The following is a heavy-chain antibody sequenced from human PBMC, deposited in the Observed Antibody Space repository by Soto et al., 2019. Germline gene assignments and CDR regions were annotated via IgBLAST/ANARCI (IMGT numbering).Heavy chain of an antibody. CDR1: GYTFTDYY. D-gene: IGHD6-19*01. CDR3: ARDQSPSSGWPGMDV. Sequence: QVQLVQSGAEVKKPGASVKVSCKASGYTFTDYYMHWVRQAPGQGLEWMGWINPNSGGTNYAQKFQGRVTMTRDTSISTAYMELYRLRSDDTAVYYCARDQSPSSGWPGMDVWGQGTTVTVSS. V-gene: IGHV1-2*02. CDR2: INPNSGGT. J-gene: IGHJ6*02.